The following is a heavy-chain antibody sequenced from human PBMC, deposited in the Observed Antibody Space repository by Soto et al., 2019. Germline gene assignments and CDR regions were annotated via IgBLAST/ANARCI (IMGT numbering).Heavy chain of an antibody. Sequence: QVQLVQSGAEVKKPGSSVKVSCKASGGTFSSYAISWVRQAPGQGLEWMRGIIPIFGTAYYAQKFQGRVTITADESTSAAYMELSSLRSEDTAVYYCARESRYCSGGSCYFLPGIDYWGQGTLVTVSS. V-gene: IGHV1-69*12. CDR1: GGTFSSYA. CDR2: IIPIFGTA. CDR3: ARESRYCSGGSCYFLPGIDY. J-gene: IGHJ4*02. D-gene: IGHD2-15*01.